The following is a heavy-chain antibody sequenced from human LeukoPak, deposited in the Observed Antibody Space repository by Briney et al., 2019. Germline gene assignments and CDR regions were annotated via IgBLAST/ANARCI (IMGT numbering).Heavy chain of an antibody. D-gene: IGHD5-18*01. CDR1: GFTFDDYA. J-gene: IGHJ4*02. V-gene: IGHV3-43*02. CDR2: IRGDGVST. CDR3: AKDIGGYSYAADY. Sequence: GGSLRLSCAASGFTFDDYAMHWVRQAPGKGLEWVSLIRGDGVSTNYADSVKGRFTISRDNNKNSLYLQMNSLRTEDTAFYYCAKDIGGYSYAADYWGQGTLVTVSS.